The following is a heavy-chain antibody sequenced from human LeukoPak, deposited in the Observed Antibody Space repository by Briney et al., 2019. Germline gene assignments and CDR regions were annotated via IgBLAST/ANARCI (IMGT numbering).Heavy chain of an antibody. Sequence: SETLSLTCTVSGGSISSYYWSWIRQPPGKGLEWIGYIYYSGSTNYNPSLKSRVTISVDTSKNQFSLKLSSVTAADTAVYYCARLKQLVYWFDPWGQGTLVTVSS. CDR3: ARLKQLVYWFDP. D-gene: IGHD6-6*01. V-gene: IGHV4-59*08. CDR2: IYYSGST. J-gene: IGHJ5*02. CDR1: GGSISSYY.